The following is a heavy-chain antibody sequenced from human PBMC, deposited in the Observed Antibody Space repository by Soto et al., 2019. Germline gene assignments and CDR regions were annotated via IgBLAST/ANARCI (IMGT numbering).Heavy chain of an antibody. CDR2: ISAYNGNT. Sequence: RASVKVSCKASGYTFTSYGISWVRQAPGQGLEWMGWISAYNGNTNYAQKLQGRVTMTTDTSTSTAYMELRSLRSDDTAVYYCARDIGYCSSTSCSSYRAPFDYWGQGTLVTVSS. V-gene: IGHV1-18*01. D-gene: IGHD2-2*01. CDR3: ARDIGYCSSTSCSSYRAPFDY. CDR1: GYTFTSYG. J-gene: IGHJ4*02.